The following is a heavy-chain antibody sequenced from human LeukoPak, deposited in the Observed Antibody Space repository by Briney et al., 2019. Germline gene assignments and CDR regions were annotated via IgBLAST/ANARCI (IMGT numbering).Heavy chain of an antibody. CDR2: MYSGGGT. V-gene: IGHV3-66*01. CDR1: GFTFSSYA. Sequence: GGSLRLSCAASGFTFSSYAMNWVRQAPKKGLEWVSVMYSGGGTYYADSVKGRFTISRGNSKNTLYLQMNSLRAEDTAVYYCARGGGDYYDSSGYYHMGYYFDFWGQGTLVTVSS. CDR3: ARGGGDYYDSSGYYHMGYYFDF. D-gene: IGHD3-22*01. J-gene: IGHJ4*02.